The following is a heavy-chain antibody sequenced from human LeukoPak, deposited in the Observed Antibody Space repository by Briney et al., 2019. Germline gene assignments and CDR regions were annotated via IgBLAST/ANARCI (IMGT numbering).Heavy chain of an antibody. V-gene: IGHV1-18*01. D-gene: IGHD2-2*01. CDR3: ARNKSTTLGDY. Sequence: ASVKLSCTASGYAFSNSGISWVRQAPRPGLEWMGWITPNNGYAHYAQKPQSRVTMTTDTSTSTAYMELRSLRSDDTAVYYCARNKSTTLGDYWGQGTLVTVSS. J-gene: IGHJ4*02. CDR2: ITPNNGYA. CDR1: GYAFSNSG.